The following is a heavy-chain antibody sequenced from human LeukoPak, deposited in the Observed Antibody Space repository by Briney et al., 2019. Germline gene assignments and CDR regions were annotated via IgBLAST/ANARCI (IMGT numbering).Heavy chain of an antibody. Sequence: SETLSLTCTVSGGSISSYYWSWIRQPAGKGLEWIGRIYTSGSTNYNPSLKSRVTMSVDTSKNQFSLKLSSVTAADTAVYYCARDILAAAGHGGAFDIWGQGTMVTVSS. J-gene: IGHJ3*02. CDR3: ARDILAAAGHGGAFDI. CDR1: GGSISSYY. D-gene: IGHD6-13*01. CDR2: IYTSGST. V-gene: IGHV4-4*07.